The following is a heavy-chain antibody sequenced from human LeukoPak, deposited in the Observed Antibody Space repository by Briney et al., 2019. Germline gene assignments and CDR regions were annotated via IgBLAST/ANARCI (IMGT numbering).Heavy chain of an antibody. J-gene: IGHJ6*02. D-gene: IGHD3-3*01. Sequence: GGSLRLSCAASGFTFSSYGMHWVRQAPGKGLEWVAVISYDGSNKYYADSVKGRFTISRDNSKNTLYLQMDSLRAEDTAVYYCAKDTPGSDYDFWSGYSMDVWGQGTTVTVSS. CDR1: GFTFSSYG. V-gene: IGHV3-30*18. CDR3: AKDTPGSDYDFWSGYSMDV. CDR2: ISYDGSNK.